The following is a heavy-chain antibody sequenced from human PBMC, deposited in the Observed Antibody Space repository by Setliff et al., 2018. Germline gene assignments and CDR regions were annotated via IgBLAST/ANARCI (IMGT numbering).Heavy chain of an antibody. CDR1: GYTFNNYF. J-gene: IGHJ4*02. D-gene: IGHD3-9*01. CDR3: VRQDILTSYYMFDY. CDR2: FHPYSGHT. Sequence: GASVKVSCKASGYTFNNYFLHWVRQAPGQGLEWMGRFHPYSGHTNYAQNFQGXXXXTMXXXXXXXXXXXXXXTSDDTAVYYCVRQDILTSYYMFDYWGQGTLVTVSS. V-gene: IGHV1-2*05.